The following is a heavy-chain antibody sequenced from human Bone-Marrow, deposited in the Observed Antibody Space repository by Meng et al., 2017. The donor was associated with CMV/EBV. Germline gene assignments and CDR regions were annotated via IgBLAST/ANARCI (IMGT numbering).Heavy chain of an antibody. J-gene: IGHJ6*02. CDR2: IYYSGST. Sequence: ETLSLTCTVSGGSISSSSYYWGWIRQPPGKGLEWIGSIYYSGSTYYNPSLKSRVTISVDTSKNQFSLKLSSVTAADTAVYYCAREFTIFGGLGYYYYGMDVWGQGTTVTVSS. CDR1: GGSISSSSYY. V-gene: IGHV4-39*07. D-gene: IGHD3-3*01. CDR3: AREFTIFGGLGYYYYGMDV.